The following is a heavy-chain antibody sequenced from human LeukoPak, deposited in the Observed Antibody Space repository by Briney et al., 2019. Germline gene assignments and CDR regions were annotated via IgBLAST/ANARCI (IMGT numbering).Heavy chain of an antibody. CDR1: GDSVSSNSAA. CDR2: TYYRSKWYN. D-gene: IGHD6-13*01. CDR3: ARDSRASYSSSWYGGRAAFDI. Sequence: SQTLSLTCAISGDSVSSNSAAWNWIRLSPSRGLEWLGRTYYRSKWYNDYAVSVKSRITINPDTSKNQFSLQLNSVTPEDTAVYYCARDSRASYSSSWYGGRAAFDIWGQGTMVTVSS. J-gene: IGHJ3*02. V-gene: IGHV6-1*01.